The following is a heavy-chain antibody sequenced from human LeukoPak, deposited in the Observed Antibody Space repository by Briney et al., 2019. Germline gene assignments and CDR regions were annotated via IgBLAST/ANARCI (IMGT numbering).Heavy chain of an antibody. CDR2: INHSGST. D-gene: IGHD6-19*01. CDR3: ARGLSSGRLFDY. CDR1: GGSFSGYY. V-gene: IGHV4-34*01. Sequence: SETLSLTCAVYGGSFSGYYWSWIRQPPGKGLEWIGEINHSGSTNYNPSLKSRVTISVDTSKNQFSLKLSSVTAADTAVYYCARGLSSGRLFDYWGQGTLVTVSS. J-gene: IGHJ4*02.